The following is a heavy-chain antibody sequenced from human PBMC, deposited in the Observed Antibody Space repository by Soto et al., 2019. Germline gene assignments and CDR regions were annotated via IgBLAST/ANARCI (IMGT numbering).Heavy chain of an antibody. Sequence: PGGSLRLSCAASGFTFSTYSMNWVRQAPGKGLEWVSYISSPSSSIYYADSVKGRFIISRDNAKDSLYLQMNSLTDEDTAVYYCATDYTFPATRRAVXVWGQGTPVXVSS. J-gene: IGHJ6*02. CDR2: ISSPSSSI. V-gene: IGHV3-48*02. CDR3: ATDYTFPATRRAVXV. CDR1: GFTFSTYS. D-gene: IGHD4-4*01.